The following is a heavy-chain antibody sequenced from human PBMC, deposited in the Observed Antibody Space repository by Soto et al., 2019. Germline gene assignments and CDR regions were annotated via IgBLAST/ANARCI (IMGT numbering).Heavy chain of an antibody. D-gene: IGHD1-26*01. CDR2: INHSGNT. V-gene: IGHV4-34*01. Sequence: PSETLSLTCAVSGDSISPSYWAWVRQPPGKGLERIGEINHSGNTYFAPSLKSRLSMSVDTSRNHVALHLTSVTAADTAVYYCATFSIVGTVIFNHWGQGTQVTVSS. CDR3: ATFSIVGTVIFNH. J-gene: IGHJ4*02. CDR1: GDSISPSY.